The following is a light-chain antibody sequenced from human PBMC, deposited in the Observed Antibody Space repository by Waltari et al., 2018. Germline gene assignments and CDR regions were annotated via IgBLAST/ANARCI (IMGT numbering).Light chain of an antibody. Sequence: QSALTQPVSVSGSPGQSITISCTGTSSDIGSYNYVSWYQQHPGKAPKLIIYDVTHRPSGVSNRFSGSKSGNTASLTISGLQAEDEADYYCSSYMDSTTLELFGGGTSLTVL. CDR3: SSYMDSTTLEL. V-gene: IGLV2-14*03. CDR1: SSDIGSYNY. CDR2: DVT. J-gene: IGLJ2*01.